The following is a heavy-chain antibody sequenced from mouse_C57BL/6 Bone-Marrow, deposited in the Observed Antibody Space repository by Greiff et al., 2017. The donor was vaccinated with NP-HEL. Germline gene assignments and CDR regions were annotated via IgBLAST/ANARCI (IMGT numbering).Heavy chain of an antibody. D-gene: IGHD1-1*01. J-gene: IGHJ2*01. CDR1: GYTFTSYW. CDR2: INPSSGYT. V-gene: IGHV1-7*01. Sequence: QVQLKESGAELAKPGASVKLSCKASGYTFTSYWMHWVKQRPGQGLEWIGYINPSSGYTKYNQKFKDKATLTADKSSSTAYMQLSSLTYEDSAVYYCARTNKNNITTEYYFDYWGQGTTLTVSS. CDR3: ARTNKNNITTEYYFDY.